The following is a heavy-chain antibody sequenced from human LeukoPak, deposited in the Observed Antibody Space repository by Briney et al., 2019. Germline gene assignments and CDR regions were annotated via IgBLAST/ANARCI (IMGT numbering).Heavy chain of an antibody. J-gene: IGHJ4*02. D-gene: IGHD3-9*01. CDR3: ARGDILTGSYYFGY. CDR1: GGSISSYY. Sequence: SETLSLTCTVSGGSISSYYWSWIRQPPGKGLEWIGYIYYSGSTNYNPSLKSRVTISVDTSKNQFSPKLSSVTAADTAVYYCARGDILTGSYYFGYWGQGTLVTVSS. CDR2: IYYSGST. V-gene: IGHV4-59*01.